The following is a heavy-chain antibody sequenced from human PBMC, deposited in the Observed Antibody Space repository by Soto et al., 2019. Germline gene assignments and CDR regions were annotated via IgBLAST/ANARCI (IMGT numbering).Heavy chain of an antibody. CDR1: GYTFTSYG. CDR3: AGADSSGLPRG. D-gene: IGHD6-19*01. Sequence: ASVKVSCKASGYTFTSYGISWVRQAPGQGLEWMGWISAYNGNTNYAQKLQGRVTMTTDTSTSTAYMELRSLRSDDTAVDYCAGADSSGLPRGWGQGTLVTVSS. V-gene: IGHV1-18*04. J-gene: IGHJ4*02. CDR2: ISAYNGNT.